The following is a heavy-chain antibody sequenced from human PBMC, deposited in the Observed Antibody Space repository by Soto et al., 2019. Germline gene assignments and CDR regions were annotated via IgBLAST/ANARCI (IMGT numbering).Heavy chain of an antibody. CDR2: IYYSGST. CDR1: GGSISSYY. CDR3: ARHPWTSSSTLYFDY. D-gene: IGHD6-6*01. V-gene: IGHV4-59*08. Sequence: SETLSLTCTVSGGSISSYYWSWIRQPPGKGLEWIGYIYYSGSTNYNPSLKSRVTISVDTSKNQFSLKLSSVTAADTAVYYCARHPWTSSSTLYFDYWGQGTLVTVSS. J-gene: IGHJ4*02.